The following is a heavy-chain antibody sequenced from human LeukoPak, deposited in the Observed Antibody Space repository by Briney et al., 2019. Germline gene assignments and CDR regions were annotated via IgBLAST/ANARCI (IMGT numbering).Heavy chain of an antibody. CDR3: ARARGGAVSGLLYFQD. CDR2: ISNTGGST. V-gene: IGHV3-23*01. J-gene: IGHJ1*01. D-gene: IGHD6-19*01. CDR1: GLTFSNYA. Sequence: GGSLRLSCAASGLTFSNYAMTWVRQAPGKGLDWVSGISNTGGSTYYADSVKGRFTISRDNSKNTLYLQMNSLRADDTAIYYCARARGGAVSGLLYFQDWGQGTLVTVSS.